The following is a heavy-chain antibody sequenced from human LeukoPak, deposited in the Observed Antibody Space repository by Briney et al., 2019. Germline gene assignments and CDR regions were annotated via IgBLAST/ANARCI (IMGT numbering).Heavy chain of an antibody. J-gene: IGHJ4*02. V-gene: IGHV3-11*01. CDR3: TRVSRYSYGLDY. Sequence: GGSLRLSCAASGFTFSDYYMTWIRQAPGRGLEWISYITSSGSPMHYADSVKDRFTISRDNARKSLYLQMNSLRAEDTAVYYCTRVSRYSYGLDYWGQGTLVTVSS. CDR2: ITSSGSPM. CDR1: GFTFSDYY. D-gene: IGHD5-18*01.